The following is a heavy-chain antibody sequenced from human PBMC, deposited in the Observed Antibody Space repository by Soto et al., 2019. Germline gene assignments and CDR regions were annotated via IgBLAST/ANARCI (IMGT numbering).Heavy chain of an antibody. CDR3: ARHGVNGNHDC. CDR1: GGSISINNYY. J-gene: IGHJ4*02. D-gene: IGHD2-8*01. CDR2: IYYTGST. V-gene: IGHV4-39*01. Sequence: QLQLQESGPGLVKPSETLSLTCTVSGGSISINNYYWGWIRQPPGKGPEWIGSIYYTGSTHYISSLKSRLTISLDTSTNQYSMRLSSVTAADTAVYYCARHGVNGNHDCWGQGTLITVSS.